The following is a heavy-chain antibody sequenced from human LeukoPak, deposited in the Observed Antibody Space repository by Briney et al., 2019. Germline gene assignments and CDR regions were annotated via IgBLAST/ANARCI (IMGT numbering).Heavy chain of an antibody. Sequence: GGSLRLSCAASGFTFSSYSMNWVRQAPGKGLEWVANIKQDGSEKYYVDSVKGRFTISRDNAKNSLYLQMNSLRAEDTAVYYCARAGMVRGVIAVYYFDYWGQGTLVTVSS. CDR3: ARAGMVRGVIAVYYFDY. CDR2: IKQDGSEK. J-gene: IGHJ4*02. V-gene: IGHV3-7*01. D-gene: IGHD3-10*01. CDR1: GFTFSSYS.